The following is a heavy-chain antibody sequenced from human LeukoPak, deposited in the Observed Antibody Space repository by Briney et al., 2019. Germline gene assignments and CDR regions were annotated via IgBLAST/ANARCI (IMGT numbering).Heavy chain of an antibody. J-gene: IGHJ4*02. CDR2: IGTNAGRT. Sequence: GGSLRLSCSASGFTFSSYAMHWVRQAPGKGLEYVSAIGTNAGRTYYADSVKSRFTISRDNSKNTLYLQMSSVRAEDTAVYYCVKNWGIAAAEYYFDYWGQGTLVTVSS. CDR3: VKNWGIAAAEYYFDY. D-gene: IGHD6-13*01. CDR1: GFTFSSYA. V-gene: IGHV3-64D*06.